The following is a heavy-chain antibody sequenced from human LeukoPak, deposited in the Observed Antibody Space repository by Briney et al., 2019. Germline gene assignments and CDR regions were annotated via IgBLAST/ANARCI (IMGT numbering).Heavy chain of an antibody. J-gene: IGHJ4*02. CDR3: ARQRWFDY. CDR2: ILYRGIT. CDR1: GGSISSYY. D-gene: IGHD4-23*01. V-gene: IGHV4-59*08. Sequence: PSETLSLTCTVAGGSISSYYWSWIRQPPGKGLEWIGYILYRGITKYNPSRKSRVTISVDTSKNQFSLKLSSVTAADTAVSYCARQRWFDYWGQGTLVTVSS.